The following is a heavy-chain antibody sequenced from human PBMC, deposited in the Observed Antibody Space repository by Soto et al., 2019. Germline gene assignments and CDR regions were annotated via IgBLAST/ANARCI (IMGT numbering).Heavy chain of an antibody. V-gene: IGHV3-30-3*01. Sequence: QVQLLESGGGVVQPGRSLTLSCAASGFAFSSYPMHWVRQAPGKGLEWVAIISDDGSNKSYADFVKGRFIISRDNSKNTLNLQINSLRAEDTATYYCARGPRLRPFDYWGQGTLVTVSS. J-gene: IGHJ4*02. CDR3: ARGPRLRPFDY. CDR1: GFAFSSYP. CDR2: ISDDGSNK. D-gene: IGHD4-17*01.